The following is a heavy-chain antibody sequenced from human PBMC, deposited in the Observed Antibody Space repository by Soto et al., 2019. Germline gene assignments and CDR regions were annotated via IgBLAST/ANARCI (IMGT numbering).Heavy chain of an antibody. Sequence: QVQLVESGGGVVQPGRSLRLSCAASGFTFRSYVMHWVRQAPGKGLEWVAIISYDGSNKYYVNSVKGRLTISRDNSNNTLYLQMNSLRAEDTAIYYCAKDLSREVATTTKMYYHYGMDVW. V-gene: IGHV3-30*18. CDR2: ISYDGSNK. CDR1: GFTFRSYV. J-gene: IGHJ6*01. CDR3: AKDLSREVATTTKMYYHYGMDV. D-gene: IGHD5-12*01.